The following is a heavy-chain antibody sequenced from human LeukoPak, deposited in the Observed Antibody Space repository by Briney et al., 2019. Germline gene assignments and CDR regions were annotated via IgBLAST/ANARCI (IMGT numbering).Heavy chain of an antibody. CDR1: GYTFTSYD. Sequence: ASVKVSCKASGYTFTSYDINWVRQATGQGLEWMGWMNPNSGNIGYAQKFQGRVTITRNTSISTAYMELSSLRSEDTAVYYCARATMGNDGAAGHSPWFDPWGQGTLVTVSS. D-gene: IGHD1-1*01. V-gene: IGHV1-8*03. CDR2: MNPNSGNI. CDR3: ARATMGNDGAAGHSPWFDP. J-gene: IGHJ5*02.